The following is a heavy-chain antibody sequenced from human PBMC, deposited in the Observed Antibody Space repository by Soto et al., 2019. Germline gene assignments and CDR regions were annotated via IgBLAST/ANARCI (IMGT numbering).Heavy chain of an antibody. J-gene: IGHJ6*02. CDR1: GGTFSSYA. V-gene: IGHV1-69*13. Sequence: ASVKVSCKASGGTFSSYAISWVRQAPGQGLEWMGGIIPIFGTANYAQKFQGRVTITADESTSTAYMELSSLRSEDTAVYYCARPMVRGVITPPYYYGMDVWGQGTTVTVSS. CDR2: IIPIFGTA. CDR3: ARPMVRGVITPPYYYGMDV. D-gene: IGHD3-10*01.